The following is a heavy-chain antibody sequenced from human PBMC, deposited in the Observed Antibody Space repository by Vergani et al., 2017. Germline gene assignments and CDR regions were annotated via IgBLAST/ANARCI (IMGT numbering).Heavy chain of an antibody. Sequence: QVTLRESGPALVKPTQTLTLTCTFSGFSLSTSGMCVSWIRQPPGKALEWLALIDWDDDKYYSTSLKTRLTISKDTSKNQVVLTMTNMDPVDTATYYCARATGTPVFDAFAVWGQGTMVTVSS. J-gene: IGHJ3*01. CDR1: GFSLSTSGMC. CDR2: IDWDDDK. D-gene: IGHD1-1*01. CDR3: ARATGTPVFDAFAV. V-gene: IGHV2-70*01.